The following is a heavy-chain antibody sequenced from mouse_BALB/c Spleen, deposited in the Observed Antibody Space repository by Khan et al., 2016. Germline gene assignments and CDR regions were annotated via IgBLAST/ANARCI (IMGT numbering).Heavy chain of an antibody. D-gene: IGHD2-1*01. V-gene: IGHV7-3*02. J-gene: IGHJ4*01. CDR1: GFSFTDYY. CDR2: IRNKANGYTT. CDR3: ARDGFYPYSMDY. Sequence: EVELVESGGDLVQPGGSLRLSCATSGFSFTDYYMSRVRQPLGKAIEWLGVIRNKANGYTTEYSASLKGRFSISIDNPASFLHHQMNILSAEDSATYYCARDGFYPYSMDYWGQGTSVTFSS.